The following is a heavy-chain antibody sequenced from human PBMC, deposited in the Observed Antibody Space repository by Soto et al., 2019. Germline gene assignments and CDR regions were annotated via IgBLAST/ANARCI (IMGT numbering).Heavy chain of an antibody. J-gene: IGHJ6*02. CDR2: IYPGDSDT. CDR1: GYSFANYW. Sequence: PGESLKISCQGSGYSFANYWIAWVRQMPGKGLEWVGVIYPGDSDTRYSPSFRGQVTISADKSISHVYLQWSSLKASDTAMYYCARNRLRQYYYGMDVWGQGTTVTASS. V-gene: IGHV5-51*01. CDR3: ARNRLRQYYYGMDV. D-gene: IGHD3-10*01.